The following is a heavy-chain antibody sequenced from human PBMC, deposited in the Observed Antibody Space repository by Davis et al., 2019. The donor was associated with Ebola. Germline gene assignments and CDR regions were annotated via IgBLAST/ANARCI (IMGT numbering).Heavy chain of an antibody. CDR1: GFTFSSYS. D-gene: IGHD5-18*01. V-gene: IGHV3-21*01. Sequence: PGGSLRLSCAASGFTFSSYSMNWVRQAPGKGLEWVSSISSSSTYIYYGDSVKGRFSASRDNAQNSLFLQMNSLRAEDTAVYYCGRHSGSAGLDTAMIAYWGQGTLVTVSS. J-gene: IGHJ4*02. CDR3: GRHSGSAGLDTAMIAY. CDR2: ISSSSTYI.